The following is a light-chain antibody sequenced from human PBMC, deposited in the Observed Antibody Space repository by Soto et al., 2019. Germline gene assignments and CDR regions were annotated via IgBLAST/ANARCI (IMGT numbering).Light chain of an antibody. CDR1: QSISNH. J-gene: IGKJ4*02. CDR3: QQRYNRPPT. CDR2: AAS. V-gene: IGKV1-39*01. Sequence: IHMTQSPSSLSASVEDRVIITCRACQSISNHLNWYQQKPGKAPQLLIFAASSLASGVPSRFSGSRYGRDCPLTISSLQPEEFATYYCQQRYNRPPTFGGGTKVEI.